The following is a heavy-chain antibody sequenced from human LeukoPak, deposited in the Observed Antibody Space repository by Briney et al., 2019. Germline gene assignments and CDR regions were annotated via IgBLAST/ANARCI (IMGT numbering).Heavy chain of an antibody. D-gene: IGHD2-2*02. J-gene: IGHJ4*02. CDR3: ARVFCSSTSCYKGNFDY. CDR2: ISSSSSYI. V-gene: IGHV3-21*01. CDR1: GFTFSSYS. Sequence: GGSLRLSCAASGFTFSSYSMNWVRQAPGKGLEWVSSISSSSSYIYYADSVKGRFTISRDNAKNSLYLQMNSQRAEDTAVYYCARVFCSSTSCYKGNFDYWGQGTLVTVSS.